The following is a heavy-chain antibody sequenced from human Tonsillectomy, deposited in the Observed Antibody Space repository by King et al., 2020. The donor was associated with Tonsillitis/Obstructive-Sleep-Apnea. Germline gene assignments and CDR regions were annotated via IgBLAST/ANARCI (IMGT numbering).Heavy chain of an antibody. D-gene: IGHD5-18*01. V-gene: IGHV3-30*18. CDR1: GFTFSRYG. CDR3: GKKGQVTVMANADY. Sequence: VQLVESGGGVVQPGGSLRLSCAASGFTFSRYGMHWVRQAPGKGLEWVAVISYDGSNIYYANSVKGRFTISRDNSKNTLYLQMNSLRVEDTAVYYCGKKGQVTVMANADYWGQGTLVTVSS. CDR2: ISYDGSNI. J-gene: IGHJ4*02.